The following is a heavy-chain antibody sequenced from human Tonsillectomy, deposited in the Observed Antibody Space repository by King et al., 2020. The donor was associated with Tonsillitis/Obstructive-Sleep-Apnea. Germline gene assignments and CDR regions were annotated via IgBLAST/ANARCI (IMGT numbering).Heavy chain of an antibody. D-gene: IGHD3-16*01. CDR1: GFTFSSYA. Sequence: VQLVESGGGLVQPGGSLRPSCAASGFTFSSYAMSWVRQAPGKGLEWVSGISGSGGSTYYAGSVKGRFTITRDNSKNTLYRQMNNLRAEDTAVYYCAKDPPRGGVTGGRAFEIWGQGTMVTVSS. CDR2: ISGSGGST. V-gene: IGHV3-23*04. J-gene: IGHJ3*02. CDR3: AKDPPRGGVTGGRAFEI.